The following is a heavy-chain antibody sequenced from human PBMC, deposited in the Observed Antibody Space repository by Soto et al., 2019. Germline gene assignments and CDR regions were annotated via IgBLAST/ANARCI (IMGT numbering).Heavy chain of an antibody. CDR2: IWYDGSNK. D-gene: IGHD3-3*01. Sequence: PGGSLRLSCAASGFTFSSYGMHWVRQAPGKGLEWVSGIWYDGSNKYYADSVKGLFTTSRDNTKNTLYLQMNSLRAEDTAVYYCARGDFWSGYYVDYWGQGTLVTVSS. CDR1: GFTFSSYG. V-gene: IGHV3-33*01. J-gene: IGHJ4*02. CDR3: ARGDFWSGYYVDY.